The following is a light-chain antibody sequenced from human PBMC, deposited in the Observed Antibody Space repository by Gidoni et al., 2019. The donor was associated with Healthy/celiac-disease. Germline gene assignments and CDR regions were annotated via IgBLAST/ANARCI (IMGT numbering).Light chain of an antibody. J-gene: IGLJ2*01. CDR2: LEGSGSY. Sequence: QPVLTQSSSASASLGSSVKLTCTLSSGHSSYIIPWHQQQPGKAPRYLMKLEGSGSYNKGSGVPDRFSGSSSGADRYLTISNLQFEDEADYYCETWDSNFVVFGGGTKLTVL. CDR1: SGHSSYI. V-gene: IGLV4-60*02. CDR3: ETWDSNFVV.